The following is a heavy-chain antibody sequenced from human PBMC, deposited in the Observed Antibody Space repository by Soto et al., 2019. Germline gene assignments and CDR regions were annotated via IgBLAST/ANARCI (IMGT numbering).Heavy chain of an antibody. CDR3: ANYDSSGYYPTLDAFDI. J-gene: IGHJ3*02. D-gene: IGHD3-22*01. CDR1: GFTFSSYG. CDR2: ISYDGSNK. Sequence: LRLSCAASGFTFSSYGMHWVRQAPGKGLEWVAVISYDGSNKYYADSVKGRFTISRDNSKNTLYLQMNSLRAEDTAVYYCANYDSSGYYPTLDAFDIWGQGTMVTVSS. V-gene: IGHV3-30*18.